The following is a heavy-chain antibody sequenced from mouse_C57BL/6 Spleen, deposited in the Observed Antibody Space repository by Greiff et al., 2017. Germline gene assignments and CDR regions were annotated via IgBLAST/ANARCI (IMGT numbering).Heavy chain of an antibody. CDR1: GFTFSDYY. J-gene: IGHJ4*01. CDR2: ISNGGGST. V-gene: IGHV5-12*01. D-gene: IGHD1-1*01. Sequence: EVKLVESGGGLVQPGGSLKLSCAASGFTFSDYYMYWVRQTPEKRLEWVAYISNGGGSTYYPDTVKGRFTISRDNAKNTLYLQMSRLKSEDTAMYYCARGVYYGLYYYAMDYWGQGTSVTVSS. CDR3: ARGVYYGLYYYAMDY.